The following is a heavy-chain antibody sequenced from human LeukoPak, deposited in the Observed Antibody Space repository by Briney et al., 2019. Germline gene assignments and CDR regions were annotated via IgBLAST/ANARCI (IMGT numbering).Heavy chain of an antibody. CDR2: INAGNGNT. D-gene: IGHD1-26*01. J-gene: IGHJ4*02. Sequence: ASVKVSCKASGYTFTSYAMHWVRQAPGQRLEWMGWINAGNGNTKYSQEFQGRVTITRDTSASTAYMELSSLRSEDMAVYYCARESWELTGGDYWGQGTLVTVSS. V-gene: IGHV1-3*03. CDR3: ARESWELTGGDY. CDR1: GYTFTSYA.